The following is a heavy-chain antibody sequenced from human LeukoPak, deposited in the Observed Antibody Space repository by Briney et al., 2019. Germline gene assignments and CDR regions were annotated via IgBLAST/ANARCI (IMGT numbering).Heavy chain of an antibody. CDR1: GFTFDDYA. V-gene: IGHV3-9*01. CDR3: AKGLWFGELNDYYNYGMDV. J-gene: IGHJ6*02. Sequence: GRSLRLSCAASGFTFDDYAMHWVRQAPGKGLEGVSGISWNSGSIGYADSVKGRFTISRDNSKNTLYLQMNNLKVEYTGVYYCAKGLWFGELNDYYNYGMDVWGQGTTVTVSS. CDR2: ISWNSGSI. D-gene: IGHD3-10*01.